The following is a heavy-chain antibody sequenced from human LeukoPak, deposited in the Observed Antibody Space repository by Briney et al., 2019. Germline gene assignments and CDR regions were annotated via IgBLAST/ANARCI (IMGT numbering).Heavy chain of an antibody. CDR2: INPNSGGT. Sequence: ASVKVSCKASGYTFTGYYMHWVRQAPGQGLEWMGWINPNSGGTNYAQKFQGRVTMTRDTSISTAYMELSRLRSDDTAVYYCAKDMSHVSYYFDYWGQGTLVTVSS. J-gene: IGHJ4*02. V-gene: IGHV1-2*02. CDR3: AKDMSHVSYYFDY. CDR1: GYTFTGYY. D-gene: IGHD3-10*02.